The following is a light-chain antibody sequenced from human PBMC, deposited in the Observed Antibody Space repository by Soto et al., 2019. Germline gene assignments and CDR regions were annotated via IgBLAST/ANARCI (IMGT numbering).Light chain of an antibody. Sequence: QSVLTQPASVSGSPGQSITISCTGTSSDVGSYNLVSWYQQHPGKAPKLMIYEVTKRPSGVFNRSSGSKSGKTASLTISGLQGGEGADYSCGPYGGSSPFFFGTGTRVTAL. CDR2: EVT. CDR1: SSDVGSYNL. CDR3: GPYGGSSPFF. V-gene: IGLV2-23*02. J-gene: IGLJ1*01.